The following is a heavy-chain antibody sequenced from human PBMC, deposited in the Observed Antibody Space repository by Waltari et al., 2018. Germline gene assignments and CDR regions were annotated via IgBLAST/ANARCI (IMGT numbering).Heavy chain of an antibody. CDR2: INHSGST. J-gene: IGHJ4*02. CDR1: GGSFSGYY. V-gene: IGHV4-34*01. CDR3: ARRNDDYFDY. Sequence: QVQLQQWGAGLLKPSETLSLTCAVYGGSFSGYYWSWIRQPPGKGLEWIGEINHSGSTNYNPSLKSRVTISVDTSKNQFSLKLSSVTAADTAVYYCARRNDDYFDYWGQGTLVTVSS.